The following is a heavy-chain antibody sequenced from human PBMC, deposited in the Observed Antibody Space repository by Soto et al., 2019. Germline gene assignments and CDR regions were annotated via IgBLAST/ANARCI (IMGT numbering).Heavy chain of an antibody. CDR3: ARGGTEHSSSHKYGFDV. CDR2: VYYRGGA. Sequence: VHLQESGPGLVKSSQTLSLTCTVSGGSISTGTYNWTWIRQRPRKGLEWIGNVYYRGGAYYNPSLPRRVTISLDTSKTQFSMKLKSVNAADTAVYYCARGGTEHSSSHKYGFDVWGQGTTVTVSS. CDR1: GGSISTGTYN. J-gene: IGHJ6*02. D-gene: IGHD6-6*01. V-gene: IGHV4-31*03.